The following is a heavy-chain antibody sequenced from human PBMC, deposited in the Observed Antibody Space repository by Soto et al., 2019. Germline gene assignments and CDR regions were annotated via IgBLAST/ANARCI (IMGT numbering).Heavy chain of an antibody. CDR1: GGSISTDHYH. J-gene: IGHJ6*02. CDR3: AREDDGGDRDYYGLAV. V-gene: IGHV4-30-4*01. Sequence: QVQLQESGPGLVRPSQTLSLTCTVSGGSISTDHYHWTWIRQAPGKGLEWIGYIHYSGSIQFNPSLQSRVSMSVDTSKNLFSLRLSSVTAADTAVYFCAREDDGGDRDYYGLAVWGQGTTVTVSS. CDR2: IHYSGSI. D-gene: IGHD2-21*02.